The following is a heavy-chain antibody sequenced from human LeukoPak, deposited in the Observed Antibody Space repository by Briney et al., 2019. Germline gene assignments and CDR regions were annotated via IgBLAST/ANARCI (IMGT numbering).Heavy chain of an antibody. Sequence: GGSLRLSCAAPGFTFSSYSMNWDRQAPGKGLEWVSSISSSSSYIYYADSVKGRFTISRDNAKNSLYLQMNSLRAEDTAVYYCARDVNYDSSGGDAFDIWGQGTMVTVSS. CDR2: ISSSSSYI. CDR1: GFTFSSYS. J-gene: IGHJ3*02. V-gene: IGHV3-21*01. D-gene: IGHD3-22*01. CDR3: ARDVNYDSSGGDAFDI.